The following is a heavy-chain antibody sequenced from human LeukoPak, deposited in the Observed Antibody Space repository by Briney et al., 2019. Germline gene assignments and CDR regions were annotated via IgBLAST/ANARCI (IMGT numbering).Heavy chain of an antibody. Sequence: PSETLSLTCTVSGGSISSYYWSWIRQPAGKGLEWIGRIYTSGSTNYNPSLKSRVTMSVDTSKNQFSLKLSSVTAADTAVYYCARDWVSYYYDSSGLDNWFDPWGQGTLVTVSS. J-gene: IGHJ5*02. V-gene: IGHV4-4*07. D-gene: IGHD3-22*01. CDR3: ARDWVSYYYDSSGLDNWFDP. CDR2: IYTSGST. CDR1: GGSISSYY.